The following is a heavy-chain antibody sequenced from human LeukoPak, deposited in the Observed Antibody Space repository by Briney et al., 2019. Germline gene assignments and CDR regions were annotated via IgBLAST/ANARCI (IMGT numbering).Heavy chain of an antibody. CDR2: IRRSGGNT. V-gene: IGHV3-23*01. CDR3: VLFKEKTAYEVSV. Sequence: EWVSSIRRSGGNTYSADSVKGRFTISRDNSKNTLYLQMNSLRAEDTAVYYCVLFKEKTAYEVSVW. J-gene: IGHJ3*01. D-gene: IGHD3-16*02.